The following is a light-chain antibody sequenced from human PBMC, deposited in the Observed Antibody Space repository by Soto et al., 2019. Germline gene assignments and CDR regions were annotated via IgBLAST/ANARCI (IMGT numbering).Light chain of an antibody. CDR3: QQFSGSVT. CDR2: GAS. V-gene: IGKV3-20*01. J-gene: IGKJ4*01. Sequence: PGERATLSCRASQSVTSTYLAWYQQKPGQAPRLLIYGASKSQSGVPARFSGGGSGTDFTLTISSLEPEDFAVYYCQQFSGSVTFGGGTRVDI. CDR1: QSVTSTY.